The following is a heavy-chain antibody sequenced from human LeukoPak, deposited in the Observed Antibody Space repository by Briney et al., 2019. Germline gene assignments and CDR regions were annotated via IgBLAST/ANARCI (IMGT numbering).Heavy chain of an antibody. CDR1: GGSISSGDYS. J-gene: IGHJ5*02. Sequence: SETLSLTCTVSGGSISSGDYSWSWIRQPPGKGLEWIGYIYYSGSTYHNPSLKSRVTTSVDTSKNQFSLKLSSVTAADTAVYYCARTFDPWGQGTLVTVSS. CDR3: ARTFDP. V-gene: IGHV4-30-4*01. CDR2: IYYSGST.